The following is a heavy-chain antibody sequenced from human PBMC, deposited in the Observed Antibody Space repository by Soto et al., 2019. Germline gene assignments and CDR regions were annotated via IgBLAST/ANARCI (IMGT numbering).Heavy chain of an antibody. V-gene: IGHV3-23*01. J-gene: IGHJ4*02. Sequence: PGGSLRLSCAASGFTFSSYAMSWVRQAPGKGLEWVSAISGSGGSTYYADSVKGQFTISRDNSKNTLYLQMNSLRAEDTAVYYCAKGTTLFFWAPDYWGQGTLVTVSS. D-gene: IGHD4-17*01. CDR3: AKGTTLFFWAPDY. CDR1: GFTFSSYA. CDR2: ISGSGGST.